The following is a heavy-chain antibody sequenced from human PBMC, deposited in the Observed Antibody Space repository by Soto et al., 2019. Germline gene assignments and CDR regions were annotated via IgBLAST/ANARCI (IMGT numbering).Heavy chain of an antibody. CDR1: GDSISSHY. Sequence: PSETLSLTCTVSGDSISSHYWSWIRQPPGKGLEWIGYIYHSGSTYYNPSLKSRVTISLDRSNNHFSLKLSSVTAADTAVYYCARDYGSGSYYYYYGMDVWGQGTTVTVSS. V-gene: IGHV4-59*11. D-gene: IGHD3-10*01. J-gene: IGHJ6*02. CDR2: IYHSGST. CDR3: ARDYGSGSYYYYYGMDV.